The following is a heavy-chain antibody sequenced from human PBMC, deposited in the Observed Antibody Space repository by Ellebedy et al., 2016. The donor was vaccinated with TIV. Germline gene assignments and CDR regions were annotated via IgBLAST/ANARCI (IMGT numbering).Heavy chain of an antibody. V-gene: IGHV4-59*01. CDR1: GGSISSFY. D-gene: IGHD3-9*01. CDR3: ATGQRYFGWQGSAFDI. CDR2: IYHSGST. J-gene: IGHJ3*02. Sequence: MPSEPLSLTCTVSGGSISSFYWSWIRQPPGKGLEWIGYIYHSGSTNYNPSLKSRVTISVDTSKNQFSLKLSSVTAADTAVYYCATGQRYFGWQGSAFDIWGQGTMVTVSS.